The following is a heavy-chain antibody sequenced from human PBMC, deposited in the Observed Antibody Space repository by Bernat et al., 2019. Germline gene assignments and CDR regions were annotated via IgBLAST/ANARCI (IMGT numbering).Heavy chain of an antibody. V-gene: IGHV3-30*03. CDR2: ISYDGSNK. CDR1: GFTFSSYG. D-gene: IGHD2-8*01. Sequence: QVQLVESGGGVVQPGRSLRLSCAASGFTFSSYGMHWVRQAPGKGLEWVAVISYDGSNKYYADSVKGRFTISRDNSKNTLYLQMNSLRAEDTAVYYCARDCTNGVCYTNYYYGMDVWGQGTTVTVSS. J-gene: IGHJ6*02. CDR3: ARDCTNGVCYTNYYYGMDV.